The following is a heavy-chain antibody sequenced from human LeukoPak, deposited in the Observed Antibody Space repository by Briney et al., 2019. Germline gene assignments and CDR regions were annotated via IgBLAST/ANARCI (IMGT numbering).Heavy chain of an antibody. CDR1: GYSFTSYW. Sequence: LKXXXKGSGYSFTSYWIGWVRQMPGKGLEWMGIIYPGDSDTRYSPSFQGQVTISADKSISTAYLQWSSLKASDTAMYYCAXQXGGNSGXFDYWGQGXLVTVSS. CDR2: IYPGDSDT. D-gene: IGHD4-23*01. V-gene: IGHV5-51*01. J-gene: IGHJ4*02. CDR3: AXQXGGNSGXFDY.